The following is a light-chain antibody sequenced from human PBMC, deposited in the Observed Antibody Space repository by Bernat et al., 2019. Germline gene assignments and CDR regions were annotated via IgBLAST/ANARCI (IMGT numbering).Light chain of an antibody. CDR1: SSDVVGYNY. CDR2: EVT. V-gene: IGLV2-8*01. CDR3: SSYAGSNNLV. Sequence: QSALTQPPSASGSPGQSVTISCTGTSSDVVGYNYVFWYQQHPGKAPKLMIYEVTKRPSGVPDRFSGSKSGNTASLTVSGLQADDEADYYCSSYAGSNNLVFGGGTKLNV. J-gene: IGLJ3*02.